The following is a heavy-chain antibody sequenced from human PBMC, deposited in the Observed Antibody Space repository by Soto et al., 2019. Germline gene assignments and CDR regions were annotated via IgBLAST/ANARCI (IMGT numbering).Heavy chain of an antibody. CDR2: IYYSGST. Sequence: QVQLQESGPGLVKPSETLSLTCTVSGGSISSYYCSWIRQPPGKGLEWIGYIYYSGSTNYNPSLKSRVTISVDTSKNQFSLKLSSVTAADTAVYYCARGRVVINFDYWGQGTLVTVSS. CDR3: ARGRVVINFDY. CDR1: GGSISSYY. V-gene: IGHV4-59*01. D-gene: IGHD3-3*01. J-gene: IGHJ4*02.